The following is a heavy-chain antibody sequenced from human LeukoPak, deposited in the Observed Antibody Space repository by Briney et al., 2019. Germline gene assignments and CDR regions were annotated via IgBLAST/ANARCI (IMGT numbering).Heavy chain of an antibody. V-gene: IGHV4-34*01. CDR1: GGSFSGYY. CDR2: IYYSGIT. CDR3: ARRVYGTSQYY. J-gene: IGHJ4*02. Sequence: SETLSLTCAVYGGSFSGYYWSWIRQPPGKGLEWIGTIYYSGITHYSPSLKSRVTISVDTSKNQFSLKLGSVTATDTALYYCARRVYGTSQYYWGQGTLVTVSS. D-gene: IGHD5/OR15-5a*01.